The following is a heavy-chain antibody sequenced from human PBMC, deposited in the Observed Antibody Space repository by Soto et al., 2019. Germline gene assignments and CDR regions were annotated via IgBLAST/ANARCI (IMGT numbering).Heavy chain of an antibody. V-gene: IGHV3-23*01. CDR3: AKEALASITGWFDP. Sequence: PGGSLRLSCAASGFTFGSSAMSWVRQAPGKGLQWVSGISGRGDRTHYADSVKGRVTISRDNSRNTLYLQMKNLSAEDTAVYFCAKEALASITGWFDPWGQGTQVTVSS. CDR2: ISGRGDRT. J-gene: IGHJ5*02. D-gene: IGHD1-20*01. CDR1: GFTFGSSA.